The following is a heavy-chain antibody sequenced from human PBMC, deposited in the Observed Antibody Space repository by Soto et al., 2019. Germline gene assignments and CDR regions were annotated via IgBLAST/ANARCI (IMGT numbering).Heavy chain of an antibody. CDR2: ISGSGGST. Sequence: EVQLLESGGGLVQPGGSLRLSCAASGFTFSSYAMSWVRQAPGKGLEWVSAISGSGGSTYYADSVKGRFTISRDNAKNTLYLQMNSLRAEDTAVYYCAKANSGYDWGPYDYWGQGTLVTVSS. CDR1: GFTFSSYA. D-gene: IGHD5-12*01. J-gene: IGHJ4*02. CDR3: AKANSGYDWGPYDY. V-gene: IGHV3-23*01.